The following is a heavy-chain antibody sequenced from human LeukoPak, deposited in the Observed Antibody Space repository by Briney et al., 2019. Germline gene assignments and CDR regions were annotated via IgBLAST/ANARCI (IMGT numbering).Heavy chain of an antibody. CDR3: ARGCSSTSCYVENWFDP. J-gene: IGHJ5*02. CDR2: IIPIFGTA. Sequence: ASVKVSCKASGGTFSSYAISWVRQAPGQGLEWMEGIIPIFGTANYAQKFQGRVTITADESTSTAYMELSSLRSEDTAVYYCARGCSSTSCYVENWFDPWGQGTLVTVSS. D-gene: IGHD2-2*01. V-gene: IGHV1-69*13. CDR1: GGTFSSYA.